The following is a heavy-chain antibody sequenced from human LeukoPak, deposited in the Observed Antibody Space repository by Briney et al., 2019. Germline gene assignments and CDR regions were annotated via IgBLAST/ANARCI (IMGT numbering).Heavy chain of an antibody. CDR3: ASPFSPFDY. V-gene: IGHV4-34*01. CDR1: GGSFSGYY. CDR2: INHSGST. J-gene: IGHJ4*02. Sequence: SETLSLTCAVYGGSFSGYYWSWIRQPPGKGLEWIGEINHSGSTNYNPSLKSRVTISVDTSKNQFSLKLSSVTAADTAVYYCASPFSPFDYWGQGTLVTVSS.